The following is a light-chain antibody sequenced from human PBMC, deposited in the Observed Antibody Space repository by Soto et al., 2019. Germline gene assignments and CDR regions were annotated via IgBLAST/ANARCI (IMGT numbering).Light chain of an antibody. CDR2: GVS. Sequence: EIVLTQSPGTLSLSPGERATLSCRASQSVSSNYLGWYQQKPGQAPRLLIYGVSSRTTGIPDRFSGSGSGTDFTFTISRLEPEDFAVYYCQHYGSSPPLYTFGQGTKLEIK. CDR1: QSVSSNY. V-gene: IGKV3-20*01. J-gene: IGKJ2*01. CDR3: QHYGSSPPLYT.